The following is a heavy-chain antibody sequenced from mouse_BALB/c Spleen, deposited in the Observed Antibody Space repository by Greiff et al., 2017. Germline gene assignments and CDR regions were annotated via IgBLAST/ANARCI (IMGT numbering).Heavy chain of an antibody. J-gene: IGHJ2*01. V-gene: IGHV1-15*01. CDR2: IDPETGGT. CDR3: TRGYNFDY. CDR1: GYTFTDYE. Sequence: VKLQESGAELVRPGASVTLSCKASGYTFTDYEMHWVKQTPVHGLEWIGAIDPETGGTAYNQKFKGKATLTADKSSSTAYMELRSLTSEDSAVYYCTRGYNFDYWGQGTTLTVSS.